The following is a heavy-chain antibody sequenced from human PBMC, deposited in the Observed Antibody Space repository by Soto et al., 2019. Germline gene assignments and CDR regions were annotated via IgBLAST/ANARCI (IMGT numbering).Heavy chain of an antibody. V-gene: IGHV4-30-4*01. D-gene: IGHD1-7*01. CDR3: ARDRNYGYFGY. CDR2: IYYSGST. Sequence: SETLSLTCTVSGGSISSGDYYWSWIRQPPGKGLEWIGYIYYSGSTYYSPSLKSRVTISVDTSKNQFSLKLSSVTAADTAVYYCARDRNYGYFGYWGQGTLVTVSS. CDR1: GGSISSGDYY. J-gene: IGHJ4*02.